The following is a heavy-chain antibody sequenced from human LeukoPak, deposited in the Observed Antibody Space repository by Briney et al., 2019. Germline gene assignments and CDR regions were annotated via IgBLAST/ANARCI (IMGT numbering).Heavy chain of an antibody. CDR1: GYTFTSYY. CDR2: INPSGGST. V-gene: IGHV1-46*01. J-gene: IGHJ4*02. Sequence: ASVKVSCKASGYTFTSYYLHWVRQAPGQGLEWMGIINPSGGSTSYAQKFQGRVTMTRDTSTSTVYMELSSLRSEDTAVYYCARDRVTMMPLDYWGQGTLVTVSS. D-gene: IGHD3-22*01. CDR3: ARDRVTMMPLDY.